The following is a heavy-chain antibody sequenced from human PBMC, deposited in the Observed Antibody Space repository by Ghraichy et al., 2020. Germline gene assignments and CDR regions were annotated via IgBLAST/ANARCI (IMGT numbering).Heavy chain of an antibody. CDR3: ARGGFSRYYAMDV. CDR1: GFTFRSYW. V-gene: IGHV3-7*01. CDR2: IKQNGSEK. J-gene: IGHJ6*02. Sequence: GESLNISCAASGFTFRSYWMTWVRQAPGKGLEWVANIKQNGSEKYYVDSVKGRFTISRDNAKNSLYLQMNSLRAEDTAVYYCARGGFSRYYAMDVWGQGTAVIVSS. D-gene: IGHD5-12*01.